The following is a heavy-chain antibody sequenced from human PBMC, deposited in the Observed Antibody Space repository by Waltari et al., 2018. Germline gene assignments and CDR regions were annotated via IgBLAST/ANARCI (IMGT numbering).Heavy chain of an antibody. CDR3: GGGCLDGAAY. CDR1: GFTFNTFW. J-gene: IGHJ4*02. D-gene: IGHD3-16*01. CDR2: IKNEGTST. V-gene: IGHV3-74*01. Sequence: EVQLMESGGDLVQPGGSLRLSCVVSGFTFNTFWMNWVRQAPGKGLVCVSRIKNEGTSTTYADSGKGLFTISRDNAKNTLYLQMNSLGVEDTAVYYCGGGCLDGAAYWGQGTLVNVSS.